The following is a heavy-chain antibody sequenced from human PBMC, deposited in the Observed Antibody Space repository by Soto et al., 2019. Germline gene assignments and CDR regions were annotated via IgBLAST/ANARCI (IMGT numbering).Heavy chain of an antibody. CDR1: GFTFSTYG. V-gene: IGHV3-33*01. J-gene: IGHJ4*02. Sequence: QVQLVESGGGVVQPGRSLRLSCAVSGFTFSTYGMHWVRQAPGKGLEWVAVIWSDGGNKYYSDSLKGRFTISRDTSRNTLYLQMNSLRAEDTAVYYCARGNWNYGYFDFWGQGTLVTVSS. CDR3: ARGNWNYGYFDF. CDR2: IWSDGGNK. D-gene: IGHD1-7*01.